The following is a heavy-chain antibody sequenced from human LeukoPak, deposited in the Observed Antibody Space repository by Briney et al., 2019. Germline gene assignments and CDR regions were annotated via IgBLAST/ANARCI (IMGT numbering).Heavy chain of an antibody. J-gene: IGHJ5*02. CDR3: ARDPGGSGPAS. D-gene: IGHD6-19*01. CDR2: IYTSGST. CDR1: GGSISSLNYH. V-gene: IGHV4-61*02. Sequence: SETLSLTCTVYGGSISSLNYHWTWIRQPAGKGLELIGRIYTSGSTNYSPSFKSRVTISIDTSKNQFSLKLSSVTAADTAVYYCARDPGGSGPASWGPGTLVTVSS.